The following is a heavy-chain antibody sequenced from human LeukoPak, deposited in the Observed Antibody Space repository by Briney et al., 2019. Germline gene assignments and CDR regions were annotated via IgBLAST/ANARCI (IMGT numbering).Heavy chain of an antibody. V-gene: IGHV3-23*01. Sequence: GGSLRLSCAASGFTFTSYSMNWVRQAPGKGLEWVSTISGGGGSTYYADSVKGRFTISRDNSKNTLYLQVNSLRAEDTAVYYCARGITIFGVVIGAFDIWGQGTMVTVSS. CDR1: GFTFTSYS. CDR3: ARGITIFGVVIGAFDI. J-gene: IGHJ3*02. D-gene: IGHD3-3*01. CDR2: ISGGGGST.